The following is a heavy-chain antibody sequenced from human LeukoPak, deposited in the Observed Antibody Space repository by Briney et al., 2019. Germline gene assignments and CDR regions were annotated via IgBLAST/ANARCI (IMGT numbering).Heavy chain of an antibody. CDR1: GFTFRSYE. Sequence: GGSLRLSCAASGFTFRSYEMNWVRQAPGKGLEWVSYISSSATTVYYADSVKGRFTISRDNAKNSLYLQMSSLRAEDTAVYYCARGFRVATIDWFDPWGQGTLVTVSS. CDR2: ISSSATTV. V-gene: IGHV3-48*03. D-gene: IGHD5-12*01. J-gene: IGHJ5*02. CDR3: ARGFRVATIDWFDP.